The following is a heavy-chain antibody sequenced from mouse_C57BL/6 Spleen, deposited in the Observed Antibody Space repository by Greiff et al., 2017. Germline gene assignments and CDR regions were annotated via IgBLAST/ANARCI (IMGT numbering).Heavy chain of an antibody. V-gene: IGHV1-80*01. CDR3: ARYHYGSSPSPSMDN. CDR2: IYPGDGDT. J-gene: IGHJ4*01. D-gene: IGHD1-1*01. Sequence: QVQLQQSGPELVKPGASVKISCKASGYAFSSSWMNWVKQRPGKGLEWIGRIYPGDGDTNYNGKFKGKATLTADKSSSTAYMQLSSLTSEDSAVYFCARYHYGSSPSPSMDNWGQGTSVTVSS. CDR1: GYAFSSSW.